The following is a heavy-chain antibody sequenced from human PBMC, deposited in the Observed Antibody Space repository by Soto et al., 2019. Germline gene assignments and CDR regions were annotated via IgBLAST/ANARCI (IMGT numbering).Heavy chain of an antibody. J-gene: IGHJ4*02. CDR2: ISAYNGNT. V-gene: IGHV1-18*04. D-gene: IGHD5-18*01. CDR1: CYTFTSYG. CDR3: ARTRSGYRYGPFDY. Sequence: SVKVSFKASCYTFTSYGTSWVRQAPGQGLEWMGWISAYNGNTNYAQKLQGRVTMTTDTSTSTAYMELRSLRSDDTAVYYCARTRSGYRYGPFDYWGQGTLVTVSS.